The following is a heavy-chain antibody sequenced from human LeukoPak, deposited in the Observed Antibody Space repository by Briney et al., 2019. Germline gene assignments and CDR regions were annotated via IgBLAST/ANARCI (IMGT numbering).Heavy chain of an antibody. J-gene: IGHJ5*02. Sequence: PGGSLRLSCAASGFTFSSYSMSWVRQAPGKGLEWVSGISGSGDRTYYADAVKGRFTISRDNSKNTVYLQMDSLRAEDTAVYYCANSRGHGSRNLWGQGTLVTVSS. V-gene: IGHV3-23*01. CDR1: GFTFSSYS. CDR3: ANSRGHGSRNL. D-gene: IGHD3-10*01. CDR2: ISGSGDRT.